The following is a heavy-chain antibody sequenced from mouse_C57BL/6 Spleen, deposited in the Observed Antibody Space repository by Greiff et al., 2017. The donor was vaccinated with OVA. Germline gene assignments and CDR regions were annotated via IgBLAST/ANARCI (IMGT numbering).Heavy chain of an antibody. CDR2: IDPETGGT. D-gene: IGHD2-10*01. Sequence: QVHVKQSGAELVRPGASVTLSCKASGYTFTDYEMHWVKQTPVHGLEWIGAIDPETGGTAYNQKFKGKAILTADKSSSTAYMELRSLTSEDSAVYYCTREGLPYWYFDVWGTGTTVTVSS. J-gene: IGHJ1*03. CDR1: GYTFTDYE. CDR3: TREGLPYWYFDV. V-gene: IGHV1-15*01.